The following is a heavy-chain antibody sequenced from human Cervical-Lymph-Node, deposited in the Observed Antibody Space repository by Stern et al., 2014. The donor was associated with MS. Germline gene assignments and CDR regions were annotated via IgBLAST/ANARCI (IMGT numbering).Heavy chain of an antibody. V-gene: IGHV3-33*01. D-gene: IGHD6-13*01. CDR1: GFTFSNYG. Sequence: DQLVESGGGVVQPGRSLRLSCAASGFTFSNYGMHWVRQAPGKGLEWVAVIWYDGSNKYYADSVKGRFTISRDNSKNTLYLQMNSLRAEDTAVYYCARSSSPSPYYYYGMDVWGQGTTVTVSS. CDR2: IWYDGSNK. CDR3: ARSSSPSPYYYYGMDV. J-gene: IGHJ6*02.